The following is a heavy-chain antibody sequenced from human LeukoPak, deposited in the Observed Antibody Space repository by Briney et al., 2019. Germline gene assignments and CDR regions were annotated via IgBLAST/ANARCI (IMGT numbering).Heavy chain of an antibody. V-gene: IGHV4-30-4*07. D-gene: IGHD3-22*01. CDR1: AGSISSSSYF. Sequence: SETLSLTCTVSAGSISSSSYFWGWIRQPPGKGLEWIGYIYYTGSTYYNPSLKSRLTISLDTSKNQFSLKLSSVTAADTAVYYCARGGDSSGYEGRFDPWGQGTLVTVSS. J-gene: IGHJ5*02. CDR2: IYYTGST. CDR3: ARGGDSSGYEGRFDP.